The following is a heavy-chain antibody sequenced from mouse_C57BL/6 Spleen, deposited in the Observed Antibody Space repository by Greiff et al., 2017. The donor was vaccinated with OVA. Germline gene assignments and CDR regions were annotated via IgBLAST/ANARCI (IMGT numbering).Heavy chain of an antibody. J-gene: IGHJ1*03. Sequence: VQLQQSGAELVKPGASVKISCKASGYAFSSYWMNWVKQRPGKGLEWIGQIYTGDGDTNYNGKFKGKATLTADKSSSTAYMQLSSLTSEDSAVYLYARSVYEYDIYWYFDVWGTGTTVTVSS. CDR1: GYAFSSYW. D-gene: IGHD2-4*01. CDR3: ARSVYEYDIYWYFDV. CDR2: IYTGDGDT. V-gene: IGHV1-80*01.